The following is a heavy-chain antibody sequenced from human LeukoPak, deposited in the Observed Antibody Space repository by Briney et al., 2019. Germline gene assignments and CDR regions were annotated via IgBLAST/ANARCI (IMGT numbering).Heavy chain of an antibody. V-gene: IGHV4-59*08. D-gene: IGHD5-18*01. CDR3: ARLRGTAPPRYYYYGMDV. CDR2: IYYSGST. CDR1: GGSISSYY. Sequence: SETLSLTCTVSGGSISSYYWSWIRQPPGKGLEWIGYIYYSGSTNYNPSLKSRVTISVDTSKNQFSLKLSSVTAADTAVYYCARLRGTAPPRYYYYGMDVWGQGATVTVSS. J-gene: IGHJ6*02.